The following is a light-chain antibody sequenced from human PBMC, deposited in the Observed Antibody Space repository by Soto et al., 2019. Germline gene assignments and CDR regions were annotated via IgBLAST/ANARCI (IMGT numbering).Light chain of an antibody. J-gene: IGKJ1*01. CDR2: GAS. CDR1: QSVSSN. CDR3: QQYNNWPRT. V-gene: IGKV3-15*01. Sequence: EIVMTQSPATLSVSPGESATLSCRASQSVSSNLAWYQQKPVQAPRLLIYGASTRATGIPARFSGSGSGTEGTLTISSVQSEDFAVYYCQQYNNWPRTFGHWNKAEIQ.